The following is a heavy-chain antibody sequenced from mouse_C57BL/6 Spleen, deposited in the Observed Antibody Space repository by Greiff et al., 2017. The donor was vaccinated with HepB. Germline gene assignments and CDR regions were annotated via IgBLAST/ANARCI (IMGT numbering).Heavy chain of an antibody. D-gene: IGHD1-1*01. CDR3: ARVLLRWYFDV. CDR1: GYTFTSYW. J-gene: IGHJ1*03. Sequence: QVQLQQPGAELVMPGASVKLSCKASGYTFTSYWMHWVKQRPGQGLEWIGEIDPSDSYTNYNQKFKGKSTLTVDKSSSTAYMQLSSLTSEDSAVYYSARVLLRWYFDVWGTGTTVTVSS. CDR2: IDPSDSYT. V-gene: IGHV1-69*01.